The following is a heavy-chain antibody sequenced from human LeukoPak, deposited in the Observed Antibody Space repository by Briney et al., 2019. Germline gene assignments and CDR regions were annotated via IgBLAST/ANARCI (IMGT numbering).Heavy chain of an antibody. CDR1: GFTFNTYG. CDR3: AKKLIGNVDYFDY. CDR2: ISYDGSRK. V-gene: IGHV3-30*02. Sequence: GGSLRLPCAASGFTFNTYGMHWVRQAPGKGLEWVSYISYDGSRKNYADSVKGRFTISRDNSRNTLFLQMNSLKAEDTAVYYCAKKLIGNVDYFDYWGQGTLVTVSS. D-gene: IGHD2-8*01. J-gene: IGHJ4*02.